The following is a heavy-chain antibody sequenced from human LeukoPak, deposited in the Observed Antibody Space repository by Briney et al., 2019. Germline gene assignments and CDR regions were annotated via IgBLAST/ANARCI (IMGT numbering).Heavy chain of an antibody. CDR2: IYKSGST. V-gene: IGHV4-38-2*01. D-gene: IGHD5-24*01. CDR3: ARSEINAYMRF. J-gene: IGHJ4*02. CDR1: GYSIANGYH. Sequence: SETLSLTCSVSGYSIANGYHWAWVRQPPGKRLEWLGSIYKSGSTYDNLSLKSRLTMSVDTSKNQFSLTMRAVTAADTALYYCARSEINAYMRFWGQGILVTVSS.